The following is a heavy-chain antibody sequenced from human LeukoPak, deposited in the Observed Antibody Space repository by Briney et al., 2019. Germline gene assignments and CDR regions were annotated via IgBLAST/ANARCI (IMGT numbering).Heavy chain of an antibody. CDR1: GYTFTSYA. D-gene: IGHD5-12*01. V-gene: IGHV1-2*02. J-gene: IGHJ4*02. CDR3: ARDGRGYSGWGSGGDPSDY. CDR2: INPNSGVT. Sequence: GASVKVSCKASGYTFTSYAMNWVRQAPGQGLEWMGWINPNSGVTNYAQKFQGRVTMTRDTSISTAYMELRRLRSDDTAVYYCARDGRGYSGWGSGGDPSDYWGQGTLVTVSS.